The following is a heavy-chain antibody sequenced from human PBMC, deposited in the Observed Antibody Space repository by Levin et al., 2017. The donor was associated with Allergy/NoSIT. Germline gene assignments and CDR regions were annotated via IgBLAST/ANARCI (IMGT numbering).Heavy chain of an antibody. CDR1: CDSIITGHYY. J-gene: IGHJ5*01. CDR3: ARDRNVGGRGWFDS. V-gene: IGHV4-31*03. D-gene: IGHD1-1*01. Sequence: SQTLSLPCTVSCDSIITGHYYWSWVRQPPGKGLEWIGHVYYSGATYYHPSLKSRVPISVDTSQNQFSLKLSSVTAADTAVYYCARDRNVGGRGWFDSWGQGTLVTVSS. CDR2: VYYSGAT.